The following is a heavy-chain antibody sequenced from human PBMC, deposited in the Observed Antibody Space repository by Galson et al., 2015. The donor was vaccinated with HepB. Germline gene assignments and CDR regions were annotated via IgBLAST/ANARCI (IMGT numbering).Heavy chain of an antibody. CDR2: ISGSGGST. CDR3: AKDSLSYSGSPDYFDY. V-gene: IGHV3-23*01. D-gene: IGHD1-26*01. Sequence: SLRLSCAASGFTFSSYAMSWVRQAPGKGLEWVSAISGSGGSTYYADSVKGRFTISRDNSKNTLYLQMNSLRAEDTAVYYCAKDSLSYSGSPDYFDYWGQGTLVTVSS. CDR1: GFTFSSYA. J-gene: IGHJ4*02.